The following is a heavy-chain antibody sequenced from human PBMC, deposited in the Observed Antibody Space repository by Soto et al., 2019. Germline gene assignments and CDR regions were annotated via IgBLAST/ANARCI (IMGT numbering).Heavy chain of an antibody. CDR1: GYSFTSYW. CDR2: IYPGDSDT. D-gene: IGHD3-3*01. J-gene: IGHJ6*02. V-gene: IGHV5-51*01. CDR3: VTSTILGVVTPKPWYSYGMNV. Sequence: LGESLKISCKGSGYSFTSYWISWVRQMPGKGLEWMGIIYPGDSDTRYSPPFQGQAPFSADKSTNTAYLQWSSLKASDTAMYYCVTSTILGVVTPKPWYSYGMNVWGQGTTVTVSS.